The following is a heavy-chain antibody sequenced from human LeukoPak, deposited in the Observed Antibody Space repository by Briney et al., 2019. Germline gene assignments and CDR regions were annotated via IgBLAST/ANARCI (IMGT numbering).Heavy chain of an antibody. D-gene: IGHD3-22*01. CDR3: ARLRPPSSGYYYAFDY. CDR1: GFTFSSYS. V-gene: IGHV3-48*01. Sequence: GSLRLSCAASGFTFSSYSMNWVRQAPGKGLEWVSYISSSSSTIYYADSVKGRFTISRDNAKNSLYLQMNSLRAEDTAVYYCARLRPPSSGYYYAFDYWGQGTLVTVSS. J-gene: IGHJ4*02. CDR2: ISSSSSTI.